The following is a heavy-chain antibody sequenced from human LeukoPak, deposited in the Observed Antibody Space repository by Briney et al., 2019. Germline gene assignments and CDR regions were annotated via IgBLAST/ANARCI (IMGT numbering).Heavy chain of an antibody. Sequence: SQTLSLNCAISGDSVSSNSVTWNWIRQSPSRGLEWLGRTYYRSTWYNDYAVSVRGRITVNPDTSKNQSSLHLNSVTPEDTAVYYCARRLTQYDCFDPWGQGILVTVSS. D-gene: IGHD2-2*01. CDR2: TYYRSTWYN. V-gene: IGHV6-1*01. CDR3: ARRLTQYDCFDP. CDR1: GDSVSSNSVT. J-gene: IGHJ5*02.